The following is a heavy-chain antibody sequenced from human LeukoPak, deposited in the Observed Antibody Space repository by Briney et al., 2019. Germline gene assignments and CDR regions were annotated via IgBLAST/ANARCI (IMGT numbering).Heavy chain of an antibody. CDR3: ARQESSNWD. D-gene: IGHD4-11*01. CDR2: CHYSGNT. V-gene: IGHV4-59*08. CDR1: GGSISSNY. Sequence: KASETLSLTCAISGGSISSNYWSWIRQPPGKGLEWIGYCHYSGNTNYNPSLKSRATISVDTSKNQFSVKLNSVTAADTAVYYCARQESSNWDWGQGTLVTVSS. J-gene: IGHJ4*02.